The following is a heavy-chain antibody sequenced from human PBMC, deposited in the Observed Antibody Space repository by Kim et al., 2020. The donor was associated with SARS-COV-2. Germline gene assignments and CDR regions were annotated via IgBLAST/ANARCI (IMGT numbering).Heavy chain of an antibody. J-gene: IGHJ3*02. Sequence: GGSLRLSCAASGFTFSSYAMHWVRQAPGKGLEWVAVISYDGSNKYYADSVKGRFTISRDNSKNTLYLQMNSLRAEDTAVYYCAREHRAFAHDAFDIWGQGTMVTVSS. CDR2: ISYDGSNK. CDR1: GFTFSSYA. CDR3: AREHRAFAHDAFDI. V-gene: IGHV3-30-3*01.